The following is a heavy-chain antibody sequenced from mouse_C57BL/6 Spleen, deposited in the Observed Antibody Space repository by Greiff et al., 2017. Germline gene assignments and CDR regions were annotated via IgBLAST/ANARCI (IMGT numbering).Heavy chain of an antibody. Sequence: EVHLVESGEGLVKPGGSLKLSCAASGFTFSSYAMSWVRQTPEKRLEWVAYFSSGGDYIYYAETVKGRFTISRDNARNTLYLQMSSLKSEDTAMYYCTREEELGRGGFDYWGQGTTLTVSS. D-gene: IGHD4-1*01. CDR2: FSSGGDYI. V-gene: IGHV5-9-1*02. CDR3: TREEELGRGGFDY. CDR1: GFTFSSYA. J-gene: IGHJ2*01.